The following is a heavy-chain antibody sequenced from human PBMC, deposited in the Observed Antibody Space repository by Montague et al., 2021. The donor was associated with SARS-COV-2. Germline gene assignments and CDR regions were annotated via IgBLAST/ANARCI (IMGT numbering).Heavy chain of an antibody. D-gene: IGHD3-10*01. CDR3: ARVHPLWFGELLLDYYYYEGRDV. CDR2: RGST. V-gene: IGHV4-4*02. Sequence: RGSTNYNPSLKSRVTISVDNSKNQFSLKLSSVTAADTAVYYCARVHPLWFGELLLDYYYYEGRDVWGQGTTVTFSS. J-gene: IGHJ6*01.